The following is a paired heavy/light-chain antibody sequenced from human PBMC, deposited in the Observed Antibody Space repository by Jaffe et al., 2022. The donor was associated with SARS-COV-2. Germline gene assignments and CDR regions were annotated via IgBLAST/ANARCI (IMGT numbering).Light chain of an antibody. CDR1: NIGSKT. J-gene: IGLJ3*02. CDR2: YDS. Sequence: SYVLTQPPSVSVAPGKTARITCGGNNIGSKTVHWYQQRPGQAPVLVIYYDSDRPSGIPERFSGSNSGNTATLTISRVEAGDEADYYCQVWDSSSDHWVFGGGTKLTVL. V-gene: IGLV3-21*04. CDR3: QVWDSSSDHWV.
Heavy chain of an antibody. Sequence: QVQLVESGGGLVKPGGSLRLSCAASGFTFSDYYMNWIRQAPGKGLEWVSYISSSGSTMYYADSVKGRFTISRDNAKISLYLQMNSLRAEDTAVYYCARGSRYSGSLPFDYWGQGTLVTVSS. CDR3: ARGSRYSGSLPFDY. D-gene: IGHD1-26*01. CDR1: GFTFSDYY. V-gene: IGHV3-11*01. J-gene: IGHJ4*02. CDR2: ISSSGSTM.